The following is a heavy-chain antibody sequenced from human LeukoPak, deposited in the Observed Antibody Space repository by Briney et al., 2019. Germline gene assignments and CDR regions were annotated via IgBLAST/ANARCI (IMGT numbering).Heavy chain of an antibody. CDR2: ISSSSSTI. CDR3: ARPTWTNYMDV. J-gene: IGHJ6*03. V-gene: IGHV3-48*01. D-gene: IGHD3/OR15-3a*01. CDR1: GLTFSSYS. Sequence: TGGSLRLSCAASGLTFSSYSMNWVRQAPGKGLEWVSYISSSSSTIYYADSVKGRFTISRDNAKNSLYLQMNSLRAEDTAVYFCARPTWTNYMDVWGKGTAVTISS.